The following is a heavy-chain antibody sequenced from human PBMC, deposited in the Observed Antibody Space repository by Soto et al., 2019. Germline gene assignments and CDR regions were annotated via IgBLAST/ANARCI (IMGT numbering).Heavy chain of an antibody. CDR3: TTGEN. D-gene: IGHD3-16*01. Sequence: EVLLVESGGGWAKPGESLKLSCEASGFTFRNVWMTWIRRAPGRGLEWVATIQKEADGGATDYGAPVAGSFTISRDDSQRILYLQMTSLKSEDTGLYYCTTGENWGRGTLVTVAS. CDR2: IQKEADGGAT. V-gene: IGHV3-15*01. CDR1: GFTFRNVW. J-gene: IGHJ4*02.